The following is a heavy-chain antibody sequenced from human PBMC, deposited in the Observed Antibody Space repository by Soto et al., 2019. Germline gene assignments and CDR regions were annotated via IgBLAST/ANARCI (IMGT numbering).Heavy chain of an antibody. V-gene: IGHV4-39*01. CDR3: ARQRSRWELLMCFDP. J-gene: IGHJ5*02. Sequence: SETLSLTCTVSGGSISSSSYYWGWIRHPPGKGLEWIGSIYYSGSTYYNPSLKSRVTISVDTSKNQFSLKLSSVTAADTAAYYCARQRSRWELLMCFDPWGQGTPGTVSS. CDR2: IYYSGST. D-gene: IGHD1-26*01. CDR1: GGSISSSSYY.